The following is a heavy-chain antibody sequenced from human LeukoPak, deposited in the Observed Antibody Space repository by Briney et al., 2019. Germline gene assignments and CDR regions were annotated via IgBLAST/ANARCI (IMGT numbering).Heavy chain of an antibody. CDR3: ARDGVAGGFDY. CDR1: GGSISSSSFY. D-gene: IGHD6-19*01. J-gene: IGHJ4*02. Sequence: SETLSLTCTGSGGSISSSSFYWGWIRQPPGKGLEWIGYIHYSGSTNHNSSLKSRVTISVETSKNQSSLKLSSVTAADTAVYYCARDGVAGGFDYWGQGTLVTVSS. V-gene: IGHV4-61*01. CDR2: IHYSGST.